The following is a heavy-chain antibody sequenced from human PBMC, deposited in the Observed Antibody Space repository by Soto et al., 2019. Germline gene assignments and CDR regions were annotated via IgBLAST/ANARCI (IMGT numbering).Heavy chain of an antibody. CDR1: GFTFSSYA. CDR3: ATPPQEHLRSAFDI. J-gene: IGHJ3*02. Sequence: GGSLRLSCAASGFTFSSYAMSWVRQAPWKGLEWVSAISGSGGSTYYADSVKGRFTISRDNAKNSLYLQMNSLRAEDTAVYYCATPPQEHLRSAFDIWGQGTMVTVSS. V-gene: IGHV3-23*01. CDR2: ISGSGGST.